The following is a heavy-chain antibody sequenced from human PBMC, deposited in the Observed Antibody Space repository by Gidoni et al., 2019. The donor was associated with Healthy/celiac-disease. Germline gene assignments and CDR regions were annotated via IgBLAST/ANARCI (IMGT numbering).Heavy chain of an antibody. CDR3: ARDLRGFAIFGVVIPQLGY. CDR2: IWYDGSNK. V-gene: IGHV3-33*01. CDR1: GFPFSSYG. J-gene: IGHJ4*02. D-gene: IGHD3-3*01. Sequence: QVQLVESGGGVVQPGRSLRLSCAASGFPFSSYGMHWVRQAPGKGLEWVAVIWYDGSNKYYADSVKGRFTISRDKSKNTLYLQMNSLRAEDTAVYYCARDLRGFAIFGVVIPQLGYWGQGTLVTVSS.